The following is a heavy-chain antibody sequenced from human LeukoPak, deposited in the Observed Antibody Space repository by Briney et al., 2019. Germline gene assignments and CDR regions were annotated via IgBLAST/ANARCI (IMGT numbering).Heavy chain of an antibody. J-gene: IGHJ4*02. CDR2: IYPGDSDT. V-gene: IGHV5-51*01. CDR1: GYSFTSYW. Sequence: GESLKISCKGSGYSFTSYWIGWVRQMRGKGLEWMGSIYPGDSDTRYSPSFQGQVPISADKSISTAFLQWSSLKASDTALYYCARHGPGEMGYSYGYDDWGQGTLVTVSS. CDR3: ARHGPGEMGYSYGYDD. D-gene: IGHD5-18*01.